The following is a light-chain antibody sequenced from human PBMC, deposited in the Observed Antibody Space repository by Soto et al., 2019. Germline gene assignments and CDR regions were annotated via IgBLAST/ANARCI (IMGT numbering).Light chain of an antibody. CDR2: EIT. Sequence: QSALTQPASVSGSPGQAITISCTGSSSDVGGYNLVSWYQHHPGKAPKLIIYEITNRPLGISDRFSASKSGNTASLTISGLQAEDEADYYCSSYTSSGTLEFGGGTKLTVL. J-gene: IGLJ3*02. CDR1: SSDVGGYNL. V-gene: IGLV2-14*01. CDR3: SSYTSSGTLE.